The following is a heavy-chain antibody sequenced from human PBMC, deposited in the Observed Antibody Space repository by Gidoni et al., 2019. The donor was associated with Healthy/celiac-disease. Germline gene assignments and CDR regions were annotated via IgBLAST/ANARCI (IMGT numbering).Heavy chain of an antibody. Sequence: EVQLVESGGGLVQPGGSLRLSCAASGFTFRSYSMNWVRQAPGKGLEWVSYISSSSSTIYYADSVKGRFTISRDNAKNSLYLQMNSLRAEDTAVYYCARDFGSGSPNWFDPWGQGTLVTVSS. D-gene: IGHD3-10*01. CDR1: GFTFRSYS. CDR2: ISSSSSTI. J-gene: IGHJ5*02. CDR3: ARDFGSGSPNWFDP. V-gene: IGHV3-48*01.